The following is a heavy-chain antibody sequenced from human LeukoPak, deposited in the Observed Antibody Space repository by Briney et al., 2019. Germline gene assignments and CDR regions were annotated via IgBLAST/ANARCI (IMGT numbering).Heavy chain of an antibody. CDR2: IHQSGNT. CDR1: GYSISSGYN. V-gene: IGHV4-38-2*02. J-gene: IGHJ5*02. Sequence: SETLSLTCTVSGYSISSGYNWGWFRPPPGKGLEGIGDIHQSGNTNYTPSLRSRVTMSADTSKNQFSLKLSSVTAADTALYYCARRVRAGDLDWFDPWGQGTLVTVSS. CDR3: ARRVRAGDLDWFDP. D-gene: IGHD3-16*01.